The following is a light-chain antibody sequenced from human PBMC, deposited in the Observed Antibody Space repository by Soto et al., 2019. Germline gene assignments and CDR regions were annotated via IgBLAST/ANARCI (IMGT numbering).Light chain of an antibody. J-gene: IGLJ1*01. Sequence: SVLTQPPSVSAAPGQKVTISCSGSSSNIGGNSVSWYQQLPGTAPKLLIYDDNKRPSGIPDRFSGSKSGTSATLGITGFQTGDEADYYCGSWDSSLSAHVFGTGTKVTVL. CDR2: DDN. CDR1: SSNIGGNS. V-gene: IGLV1-51*01. CDR3: GSWDSSLSAHV.